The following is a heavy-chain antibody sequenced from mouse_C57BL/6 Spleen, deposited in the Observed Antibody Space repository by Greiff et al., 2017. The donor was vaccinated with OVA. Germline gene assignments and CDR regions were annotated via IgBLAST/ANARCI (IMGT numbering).Heavy chain of an antibody. V-gene: IGHV1-26*01. CDR1: GYTFTDYY. D-gene: IGHD2-2*01. Sequence: VQLQQSGPELVKPGASVKISCKASGYTFTDYYMNWVKQSHGKSLEWIGDINPNNGGTSYNQKFKGKATLTVDKSSSTAYMELRSLTSEDSAVYYCAREGGYGDYAMDYWGQGTSVTVSS. CDR2: INPNNGGT. CDR3: AREGGYGDYAMDY. J-gene: IGHJ4*01.